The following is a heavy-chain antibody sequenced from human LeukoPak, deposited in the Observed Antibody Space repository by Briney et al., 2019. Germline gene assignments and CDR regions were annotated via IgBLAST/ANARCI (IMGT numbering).Heavy chain of an antibody. CDR1: GYTFTSYH. J-gene: IGHJ4*02. V-gene: IGHV1-46*01. CDR3: AREYSGYSGYDY. Sequence: ASVKVSCKASGYTFTSYHMHWVRQAPGQGLEWMGIINPSGGSTSYAQKFQGRVTMTRDTSTSTVYMELSSLRSEDTAVCYCAREYSGYSGYDYWGQGTLVTVSS. D-gene: IGHD5-18*01. CDR2: INPSGGST.